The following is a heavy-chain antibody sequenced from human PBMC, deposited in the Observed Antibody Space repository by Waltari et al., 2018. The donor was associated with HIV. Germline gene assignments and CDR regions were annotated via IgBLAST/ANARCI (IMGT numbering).Heavy chain of an antibody. D-gene: IGHD2-2*01. Sequence: FIFRTYSMNWVRQAPGKGLEWVSHISSSSTTIYYADSVKGRFTISRDNAKNSLYLQMNSLRAEDTAVYYCARDYCSSTSCTVDYWGQGTLVTVSS. V-gene: IGHV3-48*01. J-gene: IGHJ4*02. CDR2: ISSSSTTI. CDR3: ARDYCSSTSCTVDY. CDR1: FIFRTYS.